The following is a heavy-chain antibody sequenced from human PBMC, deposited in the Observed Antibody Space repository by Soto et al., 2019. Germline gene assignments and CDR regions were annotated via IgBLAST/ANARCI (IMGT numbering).Heavy chain of an antibody. J-gene: IGHJ4*02. V-gene: IGHV4-31*03. CDR2: IYYSGPT. Sequence: QVQLQESGPGLVKPSQTLSLTCNVSGDSINNGGHYWGWTRQLPGKGLEWIGFIYYSGPTYYNPSLKSRVTISVHTSKIQFSLNLSAVTAADTAVYYCARSAVGATKSGFDSWGQGTLVTVSS. D-gene: IGHD1-26*01. CDR1: GDSINNGGHY. CDR3: ARSAVGATKSGFDS.